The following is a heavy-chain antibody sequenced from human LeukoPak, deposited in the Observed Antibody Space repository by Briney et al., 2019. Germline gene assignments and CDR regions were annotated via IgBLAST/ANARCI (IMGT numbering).Heavy chain of an antibody. CDR1: GYSISSGYY. V-gene: IGHV4-38-2*01. J-gene: IGHJ5*02. Sequence: PSETLSLTCAVSGYSISSGYYWGWIRQPPGKGLEWIGSIYHSGGTNYNPSLKSRVTISVDTSKNQFSLKLSSVTAADTAVYYCARHSVLVERPFDPWGQGTLVTVSS. CDR3: ARHSVLVERPFDP. CDR2: IYHSGGT. D-gene: IGHD2-21*01.